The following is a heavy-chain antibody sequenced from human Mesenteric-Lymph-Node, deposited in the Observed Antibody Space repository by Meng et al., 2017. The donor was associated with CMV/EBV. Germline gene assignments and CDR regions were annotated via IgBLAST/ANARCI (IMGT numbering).Heavy chain of an antibody. CDR1: GYTLTDYY. J-gene: IGHJ4*02. D-gene: IGHD2-15*01. CDR3: AGYCSGGSCYAWEFDY. Sequence: ASVKVSCKASGYTLTDYYLHWVRQAPGQGLEWMGWINPYSGGTNYAQKFQGRVTMTRDTSISTAYMELSRLRSDDTAVYYCAGYCSGGSCYAWEFDYWGQGTLVTVSS. CDR2: INPYSGGT. V-gene: IGHV1-2*02.